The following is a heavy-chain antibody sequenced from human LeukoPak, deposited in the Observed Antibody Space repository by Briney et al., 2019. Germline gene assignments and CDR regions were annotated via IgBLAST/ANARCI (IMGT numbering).Heavy chain of an antibody. CDR1: GHTLTELG. Sequence: ASVKVSCKVSGHTLTELGMHWVRQVPGKGLEWMGGFDLEEGETIFAQKFQGRVNMTEDISRDTVYMELSSLRSEDTAMYYCATASLYSYQMPTDYWGQGTLVIVSS. V-gene: IGHV1-24*01. CDR3: ATASLYSYQMPTDY. J-gene: IGHJ4*02. CDR2: FDLEEGET. D-gene: IGHD2-2*01.